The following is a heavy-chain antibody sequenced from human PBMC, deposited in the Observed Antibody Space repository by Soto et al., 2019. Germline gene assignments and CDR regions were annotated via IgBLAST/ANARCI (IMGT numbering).Heavy chain of an antibody. Sequence: PGGSLRLSCAGSGFTFGDSYMSRIRQAPGKGLEWLSYISPGSRYPAYADSVKGRFTISRDNAKRSLYLQMMSLTAEDTAIYYCVRGGGGGLFEPWGQGTMLTVSS. CDR1: GFTFGDSY. D-gene: IGHD2-15*01. J-gene: IGHJ5*02. V-gene: IGHV3-11*06. CDR2: ISPGSRYP. CDR3: VRGGGGGLFEP.